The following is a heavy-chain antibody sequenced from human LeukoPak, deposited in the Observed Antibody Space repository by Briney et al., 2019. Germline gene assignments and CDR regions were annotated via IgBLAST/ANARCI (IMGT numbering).Heavy chain of an antibody. J-gene: IGHJ4*02. D-gene: IGHD1-26*01. Sequence: PSETLSLTCTVSGGSISSSTYYWGWIRQPPGEGLEWIGTIYYSGSTFYNPSLKSRVTTSVDTSKNQFSLKLTSVTAADTAVYYCATRASGSYSYWGQGTLVTVSS. CDR3: ATRASGSYSY. CDR1: GGSISSSTYY. CDR2: IYYSGST. V-gene: IGHV4-39*01.